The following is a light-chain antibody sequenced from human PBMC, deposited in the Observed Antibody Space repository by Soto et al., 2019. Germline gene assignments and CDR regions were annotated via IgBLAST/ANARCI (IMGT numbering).Light chain of an antibody. CDR3: QQYGSSLYT. Sequence: EIVLTQSPGTLSLSPGERATLSCRASQSVSSSYLAWYQQKPGQAPSLLIYGASSRATGIADRFSGSASGTDSTLTISRLEPEDFAEYYCQQYGSSLYTFGQGTKLEIK. V-gene: IGKV3-20*01. CDR1: QSVSSSY. CDR2: GAS. J-gene: IGKJ2*01.